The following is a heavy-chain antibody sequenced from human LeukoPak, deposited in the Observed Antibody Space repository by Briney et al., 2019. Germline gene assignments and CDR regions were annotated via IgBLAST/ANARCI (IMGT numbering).Heavy chain of an antibody. CDR3: ARDFVVPAYCGGDCYSREHDAFDI. CDR2: INPNSGGT. V-gene: IGHV1-2*02. D-gene: IGHD2-21*02. Sequence: ASVKVSCKASGYTFTGYYMHWVRQAPGQGLEWMGWINPNSGGTSYAQKFQGRVTMTRDTSISTAYMELSRLRSDDTAVYYRARDFVVPAYCGGDCYSREHDAFDIWGQGTMVTVSS. J-gene: IGHJ3*02. CDR1: GYTFTGYY.